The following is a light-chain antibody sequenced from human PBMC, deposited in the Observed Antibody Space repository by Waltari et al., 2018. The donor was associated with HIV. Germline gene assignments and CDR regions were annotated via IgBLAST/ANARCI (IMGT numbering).Light chain of an antibody. CDR1: TPNIGSSN. CDR3: STWDERLNGVV. J-gene: IGLJ2*01. V-gene: IGLV1-44*01. CDR2: AAA. Sequence: QSVLTQPPSASGAPGQRVTISCSGSTPNIGSSNVNWYQQFSRAAPKLLIYAAAQRPSGVPDPCSGSKSGTSASLVLSGLQSEDEADYYCSTWDERLNGVVFGVGTRLTVV.